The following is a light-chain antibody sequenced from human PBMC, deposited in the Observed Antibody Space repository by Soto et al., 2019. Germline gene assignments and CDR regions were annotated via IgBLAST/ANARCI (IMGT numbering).Light chain of an antibody. CDR3: QTWGTGFSVV. J-gene: IGLJ2*01. CDR2: LNSDGSH. Sequence: QPVLTQSPSASASLGASVKLTCTLSSGHSSYAIAWHQQQPEKGPRYLMKLNSDGSHNKGDGIPDCFSGSSSEAERYLTISSLQSEDEADYYCQTWGTGFSVVFGGGTKLTVL. V-gene: IGLV4-69*01. CDR1: SGHSSYA.